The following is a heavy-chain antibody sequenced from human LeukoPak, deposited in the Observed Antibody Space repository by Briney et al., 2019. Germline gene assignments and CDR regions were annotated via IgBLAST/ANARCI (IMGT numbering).Heavy chain of an antibody. CDR1: GFTFSTYE. V-gene: IGHV3-48*03. D-gene: IGHD3-22*01. CDR2: ISTSGSTI. CDR3: ARDDSVYYYYGMDV. Sequence: GGSLRLSCAASGFTFSTYEMNWVRQAPGKGLEWVSYISTSGSTIYYADSVKGRFTISRDNAKNSLHLQMNGLRAEDTAVYYCARDDSVYYYYGMDVWGQGTTVTVSS. J-gene: IGHJ6*02.